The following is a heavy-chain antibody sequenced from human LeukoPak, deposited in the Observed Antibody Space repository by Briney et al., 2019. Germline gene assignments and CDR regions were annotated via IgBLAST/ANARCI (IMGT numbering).Heavy chain of an antibody. J-gene: IGHJ4*02. V-gene: IGHV4-34*01. CDR2: INHSGST. CDR1: GGSFSGYY. CDR3: ARGDSGYPRYFDY. D-gene: IGHD5-12*01. Sequence: PSETLSLTCAVYGGSFSGYYWSWIRQPPGKGLEWIWEINHSGSTNYNPSLKSRVTISVDTSKNQFSLKLSSVTAADTAVYYCARGDSGYPRYFDYWGQGTLVTVSS.